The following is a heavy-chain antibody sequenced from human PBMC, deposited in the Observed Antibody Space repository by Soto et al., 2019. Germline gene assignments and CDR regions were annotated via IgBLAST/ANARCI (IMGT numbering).Heavy chain of an antibody. J-gene: IGHJ6*02. Sequence: QVQLVQSGAEVKKPGSSVKVSCKASGGTFSSYTIRWVRQAPGQGLEWMGRIIPILGIANYAQKFQGRVTITADKSTSTAHMELSSLRFEDTAVYYCARGRYISGWRSYGMDVWGQGSTVTVSS. V-gene: IGHV1-69*02. CDR3: ARGRYISGWRSYGMDV. CDR1: GGTFSSYT. CDR2: IIPILGIA. D-gene: IGHD6-19*01.